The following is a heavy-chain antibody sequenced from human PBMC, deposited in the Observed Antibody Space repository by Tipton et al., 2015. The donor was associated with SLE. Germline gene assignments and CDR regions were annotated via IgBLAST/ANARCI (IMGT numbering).Heavy chain of an antibody. D-gene: IGHD3-22*01. CDR3: AGEEYYYDSSGRKGAAFDI. CDR2: IYYSGST. Sequence: TLSLTCAVSDYSISRDYYWGWIRQPPGKGLEWIGYIYYSGSTNYNPSLKSRVTISVDTSKNQFSLKLSSVTAADTAVYYCAGEEYYYDSSGRKGAAFDIWGQGTMVTVSS. V-gene: IGHV4-59*01. CDR1: DYSISRDYY. J-gene: IGHJ3*02.